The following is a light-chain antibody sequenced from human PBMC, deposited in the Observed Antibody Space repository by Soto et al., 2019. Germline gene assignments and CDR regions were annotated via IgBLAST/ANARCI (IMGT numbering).Light chain of an antibody. CDR1: SSDVGGYNY. CDR3: SSYTTSGTLV. V-gene: IGLV2-8*01. J-gene: IGLJ2*01. CDR2: EVT. Sequence: QSALTQPPSASGSPGQSVTISCTGTSSDVGGYNYVSWYQQHPGKAPKLMIYEVTKRPSGVPDRFSGSKSGNTASLTVSGLLAEDEADYYCSSYTTSGTLVFGGGTKLTVL.